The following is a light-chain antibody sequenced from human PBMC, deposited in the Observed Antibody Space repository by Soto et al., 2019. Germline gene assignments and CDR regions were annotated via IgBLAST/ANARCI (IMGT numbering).Light chain of an antibody. CDR2: EAT. CDR1: SSDVGSYTF. V-gene: IGLV2-23*01. Sequence: QSVLTQPASVSGSPGQSITISCTGSSSDVGSYTFVSWYQHHPGKAPKLMIYEATKRPSGVSHRFSGSKSGNTASLTISGLQAEDEGEYYCCSYAGSMTWVFGGGTKLTVL. J-gene: IGLJ3*02. CDR3: CSYAGSMTWV.